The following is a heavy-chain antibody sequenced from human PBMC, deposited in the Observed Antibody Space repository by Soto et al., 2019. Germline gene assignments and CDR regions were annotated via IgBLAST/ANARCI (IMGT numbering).Heavy chain of an antibody. CDR2: ISSSGSTI. V-gene: IGHV3-11*01. CDR1: GFTFSDYY. CDR3: ARDGMYYYYYMDV. J-gene: IGHJ6*03. D-gene: IGHD1-26*01. Sequence: GGSLRLSCAASGFTFSDYYMSWIRQAPGKGLEWVSYISSSGSTIYYADSVEGRFTISRDNAKNSLYLQMNSLRAEDTAVYYCARDGMYYYYYMDVWGKGTTVTVSS.